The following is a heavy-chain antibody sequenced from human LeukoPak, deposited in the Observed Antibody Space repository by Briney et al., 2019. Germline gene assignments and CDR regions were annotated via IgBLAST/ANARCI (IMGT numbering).Heavy chain of an antibody. Sequence: GGSLRLSCAASGFTFSSYSMNWVRQAPGKGLEWVSSISSSSSYIYYADSVKGRFTISRDNAKNSLYLQMNGLRAEDTAVYYCARDGLRFLEWTPGYMDVWGKGTTVTVSS. D-gene: IGHD3-3*01. V-gene: IGHV3-21*01. CDR3: ARDGLRFLEWTPGYMDV. CDR2: ISSSSSYI. CDR1: GFTFSSYS. J-gene: IGHJ6*03.